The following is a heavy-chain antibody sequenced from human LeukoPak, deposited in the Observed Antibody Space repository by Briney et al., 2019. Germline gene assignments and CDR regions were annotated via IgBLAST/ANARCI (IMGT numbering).Heavy chain of an antibody. D-gene: IGHD2-2*02. CDR2: INPNSGGT. CDR3: ARGDIVVLPAGIPHNWFDP. Sequence: ASVKVSCRASGYSFTGYYIHWVRQAPGQGLEWMGWINPNSGGTNYAQKFQGRVTMTRDTSISTAYMELSRLRSNDTAVYYCARGDIVVLPAGIPHNWFDPWGQGTLVTVSS. CDR1: GYSFTGYY. V-gene: IGHV1-2*02. J-gene: IGHJ5*02.